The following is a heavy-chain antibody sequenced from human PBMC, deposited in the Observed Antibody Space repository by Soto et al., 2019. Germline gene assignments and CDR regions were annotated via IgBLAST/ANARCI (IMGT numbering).Heavy chain of an antibody. D-gene: IGHD2-15*01. CDR2: IIPIFGTA. Sequence: SVKVSCKAPGGTFSSYAISWVRQAPGQGLEWMGGIIPIFGTANYAQKFQGRVTITADESTSTAYMELSSLRSEDTAVYYCARSKGRCSGGSCYSGLYYYYGMDVWGQGTTVTVSS. CDR1: GGTFSSYA. CDR3: ARSKGRCSGGSCYSGLYYYYGMDV. V-gene: IGHV1-69*13. J-gene: IGHJ6*02.